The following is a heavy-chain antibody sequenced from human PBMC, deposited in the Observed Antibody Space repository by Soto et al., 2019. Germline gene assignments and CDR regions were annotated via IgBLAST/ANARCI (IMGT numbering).Heavy chain of an antibody. CDR1: GFTFSVYS. Sequence: SSLRLSCVGSGFTFSVYSMAWVRQAPGRGLEWVASISSRSTNIDYADSVKGRFTISRDNAKNLVSLQMSSLRGEDTALYYCXKFTEPGYSSIWYYFEYWGQGTPVTVSS. J-gene: IGHJ4*02. V-gene: IGHV3-21*06. D-gene: IGHD6-19*01. CDR2: ISSRSTNI. CDR3: XKFTEPGYSSIWYYFEY.